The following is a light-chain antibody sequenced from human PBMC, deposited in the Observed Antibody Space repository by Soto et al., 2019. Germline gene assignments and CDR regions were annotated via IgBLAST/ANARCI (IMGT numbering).Light chain of an antibody. CDR2: GAS. CDR3: QLYGGSPPRGT. CDR1: QSVNDNH. V-gene: IGKV3-20*01. Sequence: EVVLTQSPGTLSLSPGARATLSCRASQSVNDNHLAWYQQKGGQAPRLLIYGASTRATGVPERFSGSGFGTDYSLIINRLEPEDFALYYCQLYGGSPPRGTFGHGTTVEI. J-gene: IGKJ3*01.